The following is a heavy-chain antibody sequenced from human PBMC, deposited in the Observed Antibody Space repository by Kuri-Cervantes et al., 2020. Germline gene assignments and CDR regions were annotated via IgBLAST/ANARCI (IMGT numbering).Heavy chain of an antibody. Sequence: GGALRLSCAASGFIFSDYYMTWIRQAPGKGLEWVSYISNSDATIFYADSVKGRFTISRDNAKNSLLLQMNSLRVEDTAVYYCARLLAATPDYWGQGTLVTVSS. J-gene: IGHJ4*02. CDR2: ISNSDATI. D-gene: IGHD2-15*01. CDR1: GFIFSDYY. V-gene: IGHV3-11*01. CDR3: ARLLAATPDY.